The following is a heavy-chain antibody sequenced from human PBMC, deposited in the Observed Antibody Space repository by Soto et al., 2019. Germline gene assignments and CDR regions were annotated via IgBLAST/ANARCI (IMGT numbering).Heavy chain of an antibody. D-gene: IGHD6-19*01. CDR2: IIPIFGTA. Sequence: ASVKVSCKASGGTFSSYAISWVRQAPGQGLEWMGGIIPIFGTANYAQKFQGRVTITADESTSTAYMELSSLRSEDTAVYYCARGGPEGSSGWYYFDYWGQGTLVTVSS. J-gene: IGHJ4*02. V-gene: IGHV1-69*13. CDR3: ARGGPEGSSGWYYFDY. CDR1: GGTFSSYA.